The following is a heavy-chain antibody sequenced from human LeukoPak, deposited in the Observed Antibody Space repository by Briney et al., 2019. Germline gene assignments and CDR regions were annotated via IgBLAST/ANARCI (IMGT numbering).Heavy chain of an antibody. Sequence: SETLSLTCTVSGGSISSYYWSWIRQPPGKGLEWIGYIYYSGSTNYNPSLRSRVTISVDTPKNQFPLKLSSVTAADTAVYYCARDSGGIEARPRIFDYWGQGTLVTVSS. J-gene: IGHJ4*02. D-gene: IGHD6-6*01. V-gene: IGHV4-59*01. CDR1: GGSISSYY. CDR3: ARDSGGIEARPRIFDY. CDR2: IYYSGST.